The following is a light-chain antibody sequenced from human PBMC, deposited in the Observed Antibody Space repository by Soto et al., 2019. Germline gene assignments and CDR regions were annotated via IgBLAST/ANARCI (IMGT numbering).Light chain of an antibody. J-gene: IGKJ5*01. Sequence: IQMTQSPSTLSASVGDRVTITXXASQSISSWLAWYQQKPGKAPKLLIYKASSLESGVPSRFSGSGSGTEFTLTTSSLQPDDFATYYCQQYNSYSITFGQGTRLEIK. CDR1: QSISSW. CDR3: QQYNSYSIT. CDR2: KAS. V-gene: IGKV1-5*03.